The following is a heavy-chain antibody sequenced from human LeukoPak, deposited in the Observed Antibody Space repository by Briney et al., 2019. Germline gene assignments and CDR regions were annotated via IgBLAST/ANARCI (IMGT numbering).Heavy chain of an antibody. CDR2: ISGSNSHI. D-gene: IGHD2-15*01. CDR3: ARTAIGYSDYSGYYFDY. CDR1: GFTFSSYS. J-gene: IGHJ4*02. Sequence: GGSLRLSCAASGFTFSSYSMNWVRQAPGKGLEWVSSISGSNSHIYYANSVKGRFTISRDNAQNSLYLQMNGLRAEDTAVYYCARTAIGYSDYSGYYFDYWGQGSLATVS. V-gene: IGHV3-21*01.